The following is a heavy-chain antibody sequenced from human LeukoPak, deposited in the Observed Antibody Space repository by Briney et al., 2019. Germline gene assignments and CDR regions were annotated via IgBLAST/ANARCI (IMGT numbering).Heavy chain of an antibody. Sequence: SETLSLTCTVSGGSISSSYWSWIQQPPGKGLEWIGYISDSGSTNYNPSLKSRVTISVDTSKNQLFLKLRSVTTADTAVYYCATNSSWFDYWGQGTLVTVSS. CDR3: ATNSSWFDY. D-gene: IGHD6-13*01. V-gene: IGHV4-59*01. CDR2: ISDSGST. CDR1: GGSISSSY. J-gene: IGHJ4*02.